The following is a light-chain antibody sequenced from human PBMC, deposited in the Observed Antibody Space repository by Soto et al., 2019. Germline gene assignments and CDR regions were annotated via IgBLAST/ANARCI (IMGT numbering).Light chain of an antibody. CDR3: QQSYSIPLT. J-gene: IGKJ4*02. CDR2: AAS. V-gene: IGKV1-27*01. CDR1: QGIGKG. Sequence: DIQMTQSPSSLSASVGDRVTITCRASQGIGKGLAWYQQKPGKVPTVLIYAASTLQSGVPSRFSGSGSGTEFTLTISSQQPEDFATYYCQQSYSIPLTFGGGTKVDIK.